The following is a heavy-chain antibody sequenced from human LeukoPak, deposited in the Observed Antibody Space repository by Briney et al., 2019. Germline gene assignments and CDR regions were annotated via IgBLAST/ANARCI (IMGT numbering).Heavy chain of an antibody. CDR3: AKSGYSGYGSFDY. CDR2: ISSSGSTI. Sequence: PGGSLRLSCAASGFTFSDYYMSWIRQAPGKGPEWVSYISSSGSTIYYADSVKGRFTISRDNSKNSLYLQMNSLRTEDTALYYCAKSGYSGYGSFDYWGQGTLVTVSS. CDR1: GFTFSDYY. V-gene: IGHV3-11*01. J-gene: IGHJ4*02. D-gene: IGHD5-12*01.